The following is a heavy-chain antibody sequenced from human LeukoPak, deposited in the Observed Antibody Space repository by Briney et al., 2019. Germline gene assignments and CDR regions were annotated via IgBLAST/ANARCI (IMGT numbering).Heavy chain of an antibody. CDR1: GGSISSSSYY. J-gene: IGHJ4*02. V-gene: IGHV4-39*07. CDR3: ARHAPSDY. CDR2: IYYSGST. Sequence: TPSETLSLTCTVSGGSISSSSYYWGWIRQPPGKGLEWIGSIYYSGSTYYNPSLKSRVTISVDTSKNQFSLKLSSVTAADTAMYYCARHAPSDYWGQGTRVTVSS.